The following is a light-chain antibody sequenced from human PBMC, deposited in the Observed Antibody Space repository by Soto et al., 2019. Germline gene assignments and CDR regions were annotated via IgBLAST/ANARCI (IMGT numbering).Light chain of an antibody. CDR2: GAS. J-gene: IGKJ2*01. CDR3: QQYDSSPFT. V-gene: IGKV3-20*01. CDR1: QTVSASY. Sequence: IVLTQSPGTLSLSPGERATLSCGASQTVSASYLAWYQQKPGQAPRLLIYGASRRATGIPDRFSAGGSGTDFTLTISRLEPEDFAVYYCQQYDSSPFTFGQGTKVEIK.